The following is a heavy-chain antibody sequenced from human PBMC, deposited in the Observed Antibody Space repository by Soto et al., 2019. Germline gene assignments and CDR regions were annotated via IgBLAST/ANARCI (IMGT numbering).Heavy chain of an antibody. J-gene: IGHJ4*01. CDR3: ARFGAAAALEDN. CDR2: VHFSGST. V-gene: IGHV4-61*05. D-gene: IGHD6-13*01. CDR1: GGSISSSSYY. Sequence: PSETLSLTCTVSGGSISSSSYYWGWIRQPPGKGLEWVGYVHFSGSTTYNPSLEPRLTISFDMSKSQVYLQLTSVTAADTAVYYCARFGAAAALEDNWGRGILVTVS.